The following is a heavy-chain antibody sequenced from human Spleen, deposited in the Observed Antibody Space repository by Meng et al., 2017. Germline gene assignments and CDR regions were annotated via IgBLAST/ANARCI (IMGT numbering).Heavy chain of an antibody. D-gene: IGHD3-16*01. CDR3: ATGRGTSWFDP. CDR1: GGTFSSYA. J-gene: IGHJ5*02. CDR2: IIPIFGTA. V-gene: IGHV1-69*01. Sequence: QVQLLQSGGEGKKPGSSAKVSCKASGGTFSSYAISWVRQAPGQGLEWMGGIIPIFGTANYAQKFQGRVTITADESTSTAYMELRSLRSDDTAVYDCATGRGTSWFDPWGQGTLVTVSS.